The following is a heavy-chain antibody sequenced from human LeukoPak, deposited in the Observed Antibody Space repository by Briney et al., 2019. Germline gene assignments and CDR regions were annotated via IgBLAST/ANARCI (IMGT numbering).Heavy chain of an antibody. J-gene: IGHJ4*02. D-gene: IGHD3/OR15-3a*01. CDR3: ARDGGGMLDYERGFDY. CDR2: ISGSGGST. CDR1: GFTFSSYA. V-gene: IGHV3-23*01. Sequence: GGSLRLSCAASGFTFSSYAMSWVRQAPGKGLEWVSAISGSGGSTYYADSVKGRFTISRDNSKNTLYLQMNSLRAEDTAVYYCARDGGGMLDYERGFDYWGQGTLVTVSS.